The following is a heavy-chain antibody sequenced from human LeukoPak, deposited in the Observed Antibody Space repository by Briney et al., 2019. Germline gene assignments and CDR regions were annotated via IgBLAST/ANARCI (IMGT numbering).Heavy chain of an antibody. J-gene: IGHJ4*02. Sequence: GGSLRLSCAASGFTFSNYAMTWVRQAPGKGLDWVSSITGSGYTTYYADSVKDRFTISRDNSKNTLFLQMNSLRAEDTAIYYCVKGLSSTAPFDYWGQGTLVTVSS. D-gene: IGHD1-1*01. V-gene: IGHV3-23*01. CDR3: VKGLSSTAPFDY. CDR1: GFTFSNYA. CDR2: ITGSGYTT.